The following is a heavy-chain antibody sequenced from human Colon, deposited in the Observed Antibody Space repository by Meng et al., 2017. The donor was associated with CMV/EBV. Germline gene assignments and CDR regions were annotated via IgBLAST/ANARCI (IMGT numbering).Heavy chain of an antibody. Sequence: ESLKISCAASGFTSSSFGMNWVRQAPGKGLEWVSSISTISGFMYYADSVRGRFTISRDNAKNSVYLQMNSLRAEDTAVYYCARDSNDYSDYAHWFDAWGQGTLVTVSS. V-gene: IGHV3-21*01. CDR3: ARDSNDYSDYAHWFDA. D-gene: IGHD4-11*01. CDR1: GFTSSSFG. CDR2: ISTISGFM. J-gene: IGHJ5*02.